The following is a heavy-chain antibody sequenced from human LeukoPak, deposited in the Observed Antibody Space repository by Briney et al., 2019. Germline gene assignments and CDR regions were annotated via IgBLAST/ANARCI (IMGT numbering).Heavy chain of an antibody. Sequence: GGSLRLSCAASGFTFSSYAMTWVRQAPGKGLQWVSVISVFGAGTYYADSVKGRFTISRDNSKSTLYLQMDSLRAEDTALYYCAEGRYFDVGPDYWGQGTLVTVSS. J-gene: IGHJ4*02. CDR1: GFTFSSYA. CDR2: ISVFGAGT. D-gene: IGHD3-9*01. CDR3: AEGRYFDVGPDY. V-gene: IGHV3-23*01.